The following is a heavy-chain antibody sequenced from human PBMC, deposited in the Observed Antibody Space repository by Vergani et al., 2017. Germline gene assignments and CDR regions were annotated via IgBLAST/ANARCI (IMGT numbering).Heavy chain of an antibody. Sequence: QVQLQESGPGLVKSSQTLSLTCSVSGGSISRGDSYWSWIRQSPGKALEWIGYIYYTGSTKYNPALESRLSISVDTSKNQFSLELRSVTAADTAVYYCARGSLYYYYSGMDVWGQGTTVTVSS. CDR2: IYYTGST. CDR3: ARGSLYYYYSGMDV. V-gene: IGHV4-30-4*08. J-gene: IGHJ6*02. CDR1: GGSISRGDSY.